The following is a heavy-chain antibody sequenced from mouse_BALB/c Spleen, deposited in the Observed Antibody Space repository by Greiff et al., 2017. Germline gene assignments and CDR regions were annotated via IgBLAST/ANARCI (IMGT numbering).Heavy chain of an antibody. CDR1: GFTFSSFG. J-gene: IGHJ3*01. V-gene: IGHV5-17*02. CDR2: ISSGSSTI. Sequence: EVHLVESGGGLVQPGGSRKLSCAASGFTFSSFGMHWVRQAPEKGLEWVAYISSGSSTIYYADTVKGRFTISRDNPKNTLFLQMTSLRSEDTAMYYCARPDYGGFAYWGQGTLVTVSA. D-gene: IGHD2-4*01. CDR3: ARPDYGGFAY.